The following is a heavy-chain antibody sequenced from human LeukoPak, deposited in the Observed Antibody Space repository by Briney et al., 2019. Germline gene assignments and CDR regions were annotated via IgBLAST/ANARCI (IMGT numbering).Heavy chain of an antibody. J-gene: IGHJ6*03. CDR1: GFTVSSNY. D-gene: IGHD6-6*01. Sequence: PGGSLRLSCAASGFTVSSNYMSWVRQAPGKGLEWVSVIYTGVSTYYADSVKGRFAISRDNSKNTLYLQMNSLRAEDTAVYYCARVRPHPIIDVWGKGTTVTVCS. CDR2: IYTGVST. V-gene: IGHV3-53*01. CDR3: ARVRPHPIIDV.